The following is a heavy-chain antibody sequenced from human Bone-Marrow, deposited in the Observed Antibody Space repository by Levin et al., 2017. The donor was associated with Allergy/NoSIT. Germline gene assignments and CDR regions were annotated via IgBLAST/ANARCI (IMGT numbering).Heavy chain of an antibody. CDR3: ARTGRFRMDV. V-gene: IGHV4-59*01. Sequence: SQTLSLTCTVSGGSISSYYWSWIRQPPGKGLEWIGYFHYSGSTNYNPSLKSRVTISGDTSKNQFSLKLSSVTAADTAVYYCARTGRFRMDVWGKGTTVTVSS. J-gene: IGHJ6*03. CDR2: FHYSGST. CDR1: GGSISSYY. D-gene: IGHD1-14*01.